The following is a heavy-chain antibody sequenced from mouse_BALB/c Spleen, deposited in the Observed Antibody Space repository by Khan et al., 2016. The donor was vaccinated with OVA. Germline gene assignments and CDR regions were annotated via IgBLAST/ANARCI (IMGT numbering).Heavy chain of an antibody. CDR3: AKGVWSYYFALDY. CDR2: IWGGGNT. D-gene: IGHD2-10*02. CDR1: GFSLTDYD. J-gene: IGHJ4*01. V-gene: IGHV2-6-5*01. Sequence: QMQLEESGPGLVAPSQSLSITCTVSGFSLTDYDVSWIRQPPGKGLEWLGVIWGGGNTYYNSALKSRLSISKDNSKSQVFLKMNSLQTDVTAMYYCAKGVWSYYFALDYWGQGTSVTVSS.